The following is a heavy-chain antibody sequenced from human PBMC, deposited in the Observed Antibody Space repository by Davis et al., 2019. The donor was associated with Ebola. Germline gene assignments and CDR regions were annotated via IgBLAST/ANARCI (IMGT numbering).Heavy chain of an antibody. D-gene: IGHD6-13*01. Sequence: GESLKISCAGSGFPFSRYWMSWVRQAPGKGLEWVANINLDGREKHYVDSVKGRFTISRDSAKKSLFLQMNSLRVEDTAVYYCVREVAAGDYWGQGTLVTVSS. CDR1: GFPFSRYW. J-gene: IGHJ4*02. V-gene: IGHV3-7*03. CDR3: VREVAAGDY. CDR2: INLDGREK.